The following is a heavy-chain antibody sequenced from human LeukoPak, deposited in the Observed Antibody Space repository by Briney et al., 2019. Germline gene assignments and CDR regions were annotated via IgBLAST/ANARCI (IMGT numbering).Heavy chain of an antibody. J-gene: IGHJ4*02. CDR3: ADSNYWYPVDY. V-gene: IGHV3-23*01. CDR2: ITRSGDST. D-gene: IGHD4-11*01. CDR1: GFTLSSYW. Sequence: GGSLRLSCAASGFTLSSYWMRWVRQAPGKGLEWVSSITRSGDSTYYADSVKGRFTISRDNSQNTLYLQMNSLRAEDTAVYYCADSNYWYPVDYWGQGTLVTVSS.